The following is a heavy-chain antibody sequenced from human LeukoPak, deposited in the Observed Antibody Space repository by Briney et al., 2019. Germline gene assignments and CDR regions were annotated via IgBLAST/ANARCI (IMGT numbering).Heavy chain of an antibody. CDR3: ARDRAPMPFDP. CDR2: IYYSGST. CDR1: GGSISSGGYY. J-gene: IGHJ5*02. V-gene: IGHV4-31*03. D-gene: IGHD2-2*01. Sequence: PSETLSLTCTVSGGSISSGGYYWSWIRQHPGKGLEWIGYIYYSGSTYYNPSLKSRVTISVDTSKNQFSLKLSSVTAADTAVYYCARDRAPMPFDPWGKGTLVTVSS.